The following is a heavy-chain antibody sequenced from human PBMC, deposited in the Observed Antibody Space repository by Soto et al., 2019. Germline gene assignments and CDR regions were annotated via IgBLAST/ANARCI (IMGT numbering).Heavy chain of an antibody. Sequence: PSETLSLTCAVHGVSFSGYCLSWIRQPPGKGLEWIGEINHSGSTNYNPALKRRVPISVDTAKNQFSLKLSSVTAADTAVYYCARDGYSGYTAYNWFDPWGQGTLVTVSS. V-gene: IGHV4-34*01. CDR2: INHSGST. CDR3: ARDGYSGYTAYNWFDP. D-gene: IGHD5-12*01. J-gene: IGHJ5*02. CDR1: GVSFSGYC.